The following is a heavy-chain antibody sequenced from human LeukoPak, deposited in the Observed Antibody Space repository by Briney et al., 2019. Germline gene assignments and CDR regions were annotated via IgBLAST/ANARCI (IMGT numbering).Heavy chain of an antibody. D-gene: IGHD6-13*01. J-gene: IGHJ6*03. V-gene: IGHV4-39*01. CDR2: IYYSGST. CDR1: GGSISSSSYY. Sequence: KTSETLSLTCTVSGGSISSSSYYWGWIRQPPGKGLEWIGSIYYSGSTYYNPSLKSRVTISVDTSKNQFSLKLSSVTAADTAVYYCVSGYSSSWYYYYYYMDVWGKGTTVTISS. CDR3: VSGYSSSWYYYYYYMDV.